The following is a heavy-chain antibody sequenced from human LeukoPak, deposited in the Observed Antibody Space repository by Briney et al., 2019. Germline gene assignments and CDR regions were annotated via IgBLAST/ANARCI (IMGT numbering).Heavy chain of an antibody. Sequence: SETLSLTCTVSGGSISSGSYYWSWIRQPAGKGLEWIGRIYTSGSTNYNPSLKSRVTISVDTSKNQFSLKLSSVTAADTAVYYCAREVFNYYGSGGYSYYYYYYMDVWGKGTTVTISS. CDR3: AREVFNYYGSGGYSYYYYYYMDV. V-gene: IGHV4-61*02. J-gene: IGHJ6*03. CDR1: GGSISSGSYY. CDR2: IYTSGST. D-gene: IGHD3-10*01.